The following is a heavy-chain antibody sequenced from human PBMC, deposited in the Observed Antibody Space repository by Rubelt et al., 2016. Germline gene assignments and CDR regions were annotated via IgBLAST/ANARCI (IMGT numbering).Heavy chain of an antibody. CDR1: GGSISSSSYY. CDR2: IYYSGST. V-gene: IGHV4-39*01. Sequence: QLQLQESGPGLVKPSETLSLTCTVSGGSISSSSYYWGWIRQPPGKGLEWIGSIYYSGSTYYNPSLNGWVTISVDTSKNQFSRKRSSVTAADTAVYYCARLDRDSGSRAGDYWGQGTLVTVSS. J-gene: IGHJ4*02. CDR3: ARLDRDSGSRAGDY. D-gene: IGHD5-12*01.